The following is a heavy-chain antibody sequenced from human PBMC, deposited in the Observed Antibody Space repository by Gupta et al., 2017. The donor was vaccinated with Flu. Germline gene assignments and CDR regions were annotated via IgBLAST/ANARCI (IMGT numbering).Heavy chain of an antibody. V-gene: IGHV3-30*18. CDR2: VSFDGNYK. D-gene: IGHD1/OR15-1a*01. Sequence: QVQLVESGGAVVQPGRSLRLSCVASGFTFDKFGMHWVRQAPGKGLEWVAAVSFDGNYKYYVDAVQGRFTISRDNSKNTIYLQMNSLRIEDTGTYYCAKCTSIWNIYSYYHGMDVWGHGTTVSVTS. J-gene: IGHJ6*02. CDR3: AKCTSIWNIYSYYHGMDV. CDR1: GFTFDKFG.